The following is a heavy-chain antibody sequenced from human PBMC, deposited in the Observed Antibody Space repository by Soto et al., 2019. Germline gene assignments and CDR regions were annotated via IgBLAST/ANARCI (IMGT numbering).Heavy chain of an antibody. Sequence: QVQLVQSGAAVKKPGASVKVSCKASGYTFTAYYLHWVRQAPGHGLEWLGWIDPNSGNTKYAQNFEGWVTMTRDTSINTAYLDLSRLKHDDTAVYYCARTPYYDFWSGYSFDYWGQGTRVSVPS. CDR2: IDPNSGNT. CDR1: GYTFTAYY. J-gene: IGHJ4*02. D-gene: IGHD3-3*01. V-gene: IGHV1-2*04. CDR3: ARTPYYDFWSGYSFDY.